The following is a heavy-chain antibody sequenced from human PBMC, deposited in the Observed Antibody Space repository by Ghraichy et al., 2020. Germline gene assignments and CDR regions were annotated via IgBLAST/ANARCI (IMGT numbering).Heavy chain of an antibody. J-gene: IGHJ5*01. Sequence: ESLNISCAASGFTFSSYWMSWVRQTPGKGLEWVANIKQDGSDQYYVDSVKGRFTISRDNAEKSLYLHMNSLRAEDTALYYCAKGGMRTGWFDYWGQGTLVTVSS. CDR3: AKGGMRTGWFDY. CDR1: GFTFSSYW. CDR2: IKQDGSDQ. V-gene: IGHV3-7*03. D-gene: IGHD3/OR15-3a*01.